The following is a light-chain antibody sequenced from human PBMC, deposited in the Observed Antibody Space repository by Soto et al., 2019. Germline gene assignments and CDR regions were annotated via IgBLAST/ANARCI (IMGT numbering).Light chain of an antibody. V-gene: IGKV3-20*01. CDR1: QRVSSSY. J-gene: IGKJ5*01. Sequence: EIVLTQSPGTLSLSPGERATLSCRASQRVSSSYLAWYQQKPGQAPRLLIYGASSRTTGIPDRFSGSGSGRDFTLTISRLGPEDFAGYCCQQYGSSPPYTFGQGTRLEIK. CDR3: QQYGSSPPYT. CDR2: GAS.